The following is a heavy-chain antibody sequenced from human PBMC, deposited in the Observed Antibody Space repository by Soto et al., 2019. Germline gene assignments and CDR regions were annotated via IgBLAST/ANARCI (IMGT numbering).Heavy chain of an antibody. D-gene: IGHD6-13*01. CDR1: GFTFSSYS. J-gene: IGHJ6*02. V-gene: IGHV3-21*01. CDR2: ISSSSSYI. CDR3: ASGHTYSSSWYEPLYYYYYYGMDV. Sequence: GSLRLSCAASGFTFSSYSMNWVLQAPVKGLEWVSSISSSSSYIYYADSVKGRFTISRDNAKNSLYLQMNSLRAEDTAVYYCASGHTYSSSWYEPLYYYYYYGMDVWGQGTMVTVSS.